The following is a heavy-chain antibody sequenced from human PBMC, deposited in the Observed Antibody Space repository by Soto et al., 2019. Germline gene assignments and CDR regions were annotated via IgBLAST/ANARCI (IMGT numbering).Heavy chain of an antibody. Sequence: QVQLVESGGGVVQPGKSLRLSCAVSGFTLSSYGIHWVRQAPGKGLEWVAFMSYDGNKKSYADSVKGRFTISRDNSKNSLYLQMDSRRAEDTAMYYCAKGLSVIQEWIIDGHWGQGTQVTVSS. CDR1: GFTLSSYG. J-gene: IGHJ4*02. D-gene: IGHD5-18*01. V-gene: IGHV3-30*18. CDR2: MSYDGNKK. CDR3: AKGLSVIQEWIIDGH.